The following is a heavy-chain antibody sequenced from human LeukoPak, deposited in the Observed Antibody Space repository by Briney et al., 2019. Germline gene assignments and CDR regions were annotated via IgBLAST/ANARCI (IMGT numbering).Heavy chain of an antibody. Sequence: GGSLSLSCAASGFSFSITWMHWVRQPPGQGLVWVARITSDGTSTSYAESLKGRFTISRDNAKKTLYLQMNSLRGEDTDVYYCARDWYHAIDYWGQGTLVTVSS. J-gene: IGHJ4*02. V-gene: IGHV3-74*03. D-gene: IGHD2-2*01. CDR1: GFSFSITW. CDR3: ARDWYHAIDY. CDR2: ITSDGTST.